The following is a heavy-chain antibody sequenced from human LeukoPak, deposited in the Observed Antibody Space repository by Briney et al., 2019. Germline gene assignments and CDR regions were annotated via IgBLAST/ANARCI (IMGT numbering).Heavy chain of an antibody. V-gene: IGHV3-21*01. CDR3: ARDSIRVGATPGAFDM. J-gene: IGHJ3*02. CDR1: GFTFSSYT. Sequence: GGSLRLSCAVSGFTFSSYTMSWVRQAPGRGLEWVSSISNGSNYIFYADSMKGRFTISRDNAKNSLYLQMNSLRAEDTSVYYCARDSIRVGATPGAFDMWGQGTMVTVSS. CDR2: ISNGSNYI. D-gene: IGHD1-26*01.